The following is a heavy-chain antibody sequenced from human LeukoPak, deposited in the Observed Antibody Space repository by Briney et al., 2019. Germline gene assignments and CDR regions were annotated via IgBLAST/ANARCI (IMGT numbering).Heavy chain of an antibody. J-gene: IGHJ4*02. CDR1: GCTFSSYA. Sequence: TGRSLRLSCAASGCTFSSYAMHWVRQAPGKGLEWVADISSDESFTKYADSVKGRFTISRDNSMNTLYLHMDSLRPEDSALYYCAREDIVMVIAATYFDYWGQGTLVTVSS. V-gene: IGHV3-30*04. CDR2: ISSDESFT. D-gene: IGHD2-15*01. CDR3: AREDIVMVIAATYFDY.